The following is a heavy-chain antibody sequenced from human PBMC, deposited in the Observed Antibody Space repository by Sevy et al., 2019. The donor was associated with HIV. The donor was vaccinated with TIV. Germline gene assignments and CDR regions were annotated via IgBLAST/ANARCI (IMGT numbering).Heavy chain of an antibody. V-gene: IGHV3-23*01. CDR2: LIGGGSRT. CDR1: GFPFSNYA. J-gene: IGHJ6*02. CDR3: AKRRVQSGLSGGGANYGWDV. Sequence: GGSLRLSCAASGFPFSNYAMSWVRQAPGKGLEWVLTLIGGGSRTYYADSVTGRFIISRENSRNTPYLQMNSLRAEDTAIYYCAKRRVQSGLSGGGANYGWDVCGQGTTVTVSS. D-gene: IGHD2-8*02.